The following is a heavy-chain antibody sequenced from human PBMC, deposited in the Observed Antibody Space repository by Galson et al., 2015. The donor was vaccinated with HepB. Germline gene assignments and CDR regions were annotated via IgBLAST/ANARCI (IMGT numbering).Heavy chain of an antibody. CDR1: GFTFSSYA. V-gene: IGHV3-30-3*01. CDR2: ISYDGSNK. CDR3: ARPLAFSYFDY. D-gene: IGHD2-15*01. J-gene: IGHJ4*02. Sequence: SLRLSCAASGFTFSSYAMHWVRQAPGKGLEWVAVISYDGSNKYYADSVKGRFTISRDNSKNTLYLQMNSLRAEDTAVYYCARPLAFSYFDYWGQGTLVTVSS.